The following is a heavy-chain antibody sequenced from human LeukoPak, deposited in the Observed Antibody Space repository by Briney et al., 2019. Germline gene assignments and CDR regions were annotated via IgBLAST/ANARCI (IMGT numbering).Heavy chain of an antibody. J-gene: IGHJ4*02. Sequence: SETLSLTCAVYGGSFTDYSWSWIRQPPNKGLEWIGEIRHRGSSNYSPSLKSRVTMSIDTSKNQFSLELSSVTAADTAIYYCARVSGLNNFDSWGQGTLVTVSS. D-gene: IGHD2-8*01. CDR3: ARVSGLNNFDS. CDR2: IRHRGSS. V-gene: IGHV4-34*01. CDR1: GGSFTDYS.